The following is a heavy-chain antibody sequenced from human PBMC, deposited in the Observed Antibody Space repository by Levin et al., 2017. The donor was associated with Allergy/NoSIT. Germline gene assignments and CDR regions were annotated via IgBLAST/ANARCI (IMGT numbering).Heavy chain of an antibody. CDR2: IWYDGSNK. J-gene: IGHJ6*02. D-gene: IGHD6-19*01. CDR3: ARDPKDSSGWYSYYYGMDV. Sequence: GGSLRLSCAASGFTFSSYGMHWVRQAPGKGLEWVAVIWYDGSNKYYADSVKGRFTISRDNSKNTLYLQMNSLRAEDTAVYYCARDPKDSSGWYSYYYGMDVWGQGTTVTVSS. CDR1: GFTFSSYG. V-gene: IGHV3-33*01.